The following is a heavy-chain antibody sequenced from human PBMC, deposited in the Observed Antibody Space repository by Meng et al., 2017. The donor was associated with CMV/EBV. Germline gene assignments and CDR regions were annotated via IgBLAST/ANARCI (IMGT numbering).Heavy chain of an antibody. CDR1: GFTFSSYG. D-gene: IGHD3-3*01. CDR2: IRNDGSNK. J-gene: IGHJ6*02. CDR3: AKAPPPRSLRFLEWFLYKITMVRGLSKTHYYYYGMDA. V-gene: IGHV3-30*02. Sequence: GESLKISCAASGFTFSSYGMHWVRQAPGKGLEWVAFIRNDGSNKYYADSVKGRFTISRDNSKNTLYLQMNSLGAEDTAVYYCAKAPPPRSLRFLEWFLYKITMVRGLSKTHYYYYGMDAWGQGTTVTVSS.